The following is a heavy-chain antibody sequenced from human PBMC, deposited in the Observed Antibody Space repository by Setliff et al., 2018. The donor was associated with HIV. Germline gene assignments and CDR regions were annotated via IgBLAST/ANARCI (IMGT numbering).Heavy chain of an antibody. CDR2: ISTYSDET. CDR1: GYTFTTYG. D-gene: IGHD3-3*01. CDR3: ARGHLDYDYWEDILGNWFDP. V-gene: IGHV1-18*01. J-gene: IGHJ5*02. Sequence: ASVKVSCKPSGYTFTTYGLSWVRQAPGQGLEWMGWISTYSDETSYSQNLQGRLTMTSNTFIGTAYMELNSLTSDDTAVYYCARGHLDYDYWEDILGNWFDPWGQGTLVTVSS.